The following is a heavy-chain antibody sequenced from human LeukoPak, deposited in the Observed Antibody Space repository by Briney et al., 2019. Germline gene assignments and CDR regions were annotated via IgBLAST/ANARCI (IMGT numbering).Heavy chain of an antibody. V-gene: IGHV3-7*01. CDR1: GFTFSSYW. Sequence: PGGSLRLSCAASGFTFSSYWMSWVRQAPGKGLEWVANIKQDGSEKYYVDSVKGRFTISRDNAKNSLYLQMNSLRAEDTAVYYCASLWFGELYYYHMDVWGKGTTVTVSS. CDR3: ASLWFGELYYYHMDV. J-gene: IGHJ6*03. D-gene: IGHD3-10*01. CDR2: IKQDGSEK.